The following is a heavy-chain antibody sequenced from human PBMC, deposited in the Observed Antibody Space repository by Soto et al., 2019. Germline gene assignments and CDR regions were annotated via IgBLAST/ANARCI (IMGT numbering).Heavy chain of an antibody. Sequence: EVQLVESGGGLVKPGGSLRVSCAASGFIFTDAWMNWVRQAPGNGLEWVGRIKSKSDGGTTDYAAPVKGRFTISRDDSKNTLYLQLNSLKTEDTAVYYCTTRGWHDYWGQGTLVTVSS. J-gene: IGHJ4*02. D-gene: IGHD6-19*01. CDR1: GFIFTDAW. CDR3: TTRGWHDY. CDR2: IKSKSDGGTT. V-gene: IGHV3-15*07.